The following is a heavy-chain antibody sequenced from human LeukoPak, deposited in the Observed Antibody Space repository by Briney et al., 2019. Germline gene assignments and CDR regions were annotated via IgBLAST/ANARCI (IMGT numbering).Heavy chain of an antibody. CDR1: DGSFSAYY. CDR2: INHSGST. D-gene: IGHD4-23*01. Sequence: SETLSLTCAVYDGSFSAYYWSWIRQPPGKGLEWIGEINHSGSTNYNPSLKSRVTISVDTSKNQFSLKLSSVTAADTAVYYCARLPQRRTTVVKGFDYWGQGTLVTVSS. J-gene: IGHJ4*02. CDR3: ARLPQRRTTVVKGFDY. V-gene: IGHV4-34*01.